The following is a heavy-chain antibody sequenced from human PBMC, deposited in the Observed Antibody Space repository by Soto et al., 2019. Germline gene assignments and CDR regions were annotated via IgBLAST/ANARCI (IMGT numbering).Heavy chain of an antibody. J-gene: IGHJ4*02. CDR2: INSDGSST. Sequence: GGSLRLSCAASGFTFSNYWMHWVRQAPGKGLVWVSRINSDGSSTYYADSVKGRFTISRDNGKKTVYLQMNSLRAEDTAVYYCAREGDSSVFADYWGQGT. CDR1: GFTFSNYW. V-gene: IGHV3-74*01. CDR3: AREGDSSVFADY. D-gene: IGHD3-22*01.